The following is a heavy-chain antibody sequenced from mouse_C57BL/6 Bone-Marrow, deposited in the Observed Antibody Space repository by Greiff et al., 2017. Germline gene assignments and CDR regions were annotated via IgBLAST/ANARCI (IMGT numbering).Heavy chain of an antibody. CDR1: GFSLTSYA. J-gene: IGHJ2*01. V-gene: IGHV2-9-1*01. CDR3: ARIITTVVAPYFDY. Sequence: VKLMASGPGLVAPSQSLSITCTVSGFSLTSYAISWVRQPPGKGLEWLGVIWTGGGTNYNSALKSRLSISKDNSKSQVFLKMNSLQTDDTARYYCARIITTVVAPYFDYWGQGTTLTVSS. D-gene: IGHD1-1*01. CDR2: IWTGGGT.